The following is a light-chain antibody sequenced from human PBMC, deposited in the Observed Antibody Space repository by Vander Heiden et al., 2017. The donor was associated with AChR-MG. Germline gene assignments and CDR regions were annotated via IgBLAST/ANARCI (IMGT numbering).Light chain of an antibody. CDR1: QSVLYTSNNKNY. J-gene: IGKJ2*01. CDR2: WAS. V-gene: IGKV4-1*01. Sequence: DIVMTQSPDSLAVPLGERATINCKSSQSVLYTSNNKNYLAWYQQKPGQPPNLLIYWASTRESGVPDRFSGSGSGTDFTLTISSLQAEDVAVYYCQQYYSTPVTFGQGTKLEIK. CDR3: QQYYSTPVT.